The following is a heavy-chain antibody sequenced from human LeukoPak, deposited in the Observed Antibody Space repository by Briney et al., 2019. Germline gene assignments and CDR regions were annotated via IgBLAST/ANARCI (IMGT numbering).Heavy chain of an antibody. D-gene: IGHD6-19*01. J-gene: IGHJ6*04. CDR3: ARGPGSSGWYGAAYYYGMDV. CDR1: GGTFSSYA. V-gene: IGHV1-69*01. Sequence: SVKVSCKASGGTFSSYAISWVRQAPGQGLEWMGGIIPIFGTANYAQKFQGRVTITADESTSTAYMELSSPRSEDTAVYYCARGPGSSGWYGAAYYYGMDVWGKGTTVTVSS. CDR2: IIPIFGTA.